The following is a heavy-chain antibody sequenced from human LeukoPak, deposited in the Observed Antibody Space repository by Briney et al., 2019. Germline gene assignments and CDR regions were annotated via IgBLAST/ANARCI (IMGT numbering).Heavy chain of an antibody. V-gene: IGHV3-30*18. D-gene: IGHD3-22*01. CDR2: ISYDGSNK. J-gene: IGHJ5*02. Sequence: GGSLRLSCAASGFTFSSYGMHWVRQAPGKGLEWVAVISYDGSNKYYADSVKGRFTISRDNSKNTLYLQMNSLRAEDTAVYYCAKYYYDSSGPNWFDPWGQGTLVTVSS. CDR3: AKYYYDSSGPNWFDP. CDR1: GFTFSSYG.